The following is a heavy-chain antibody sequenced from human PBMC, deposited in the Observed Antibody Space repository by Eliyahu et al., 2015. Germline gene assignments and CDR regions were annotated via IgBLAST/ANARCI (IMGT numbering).Heavy chain of an antibody. V-gene: IGHV4-39*01. Sequence: QLQLQESGPGLVKPSETLXLTCTXXGXSIXSSSSYWGWXRQPPGKGLEWIGSIYYSGSTYYNPSLKSRVTISVDTSKNQFSLKLSSVTAADTAVYYCASGYSYGYVYYYXYMDVWGKGTTVTVSS. CDR3: ASGYSYGYVYYYXYMDV. D-gene: IGHD5-18*01. J-gene: IGHJ6*03. CDR1: GXSIXSSSSY. CDR2: IYYSGST.